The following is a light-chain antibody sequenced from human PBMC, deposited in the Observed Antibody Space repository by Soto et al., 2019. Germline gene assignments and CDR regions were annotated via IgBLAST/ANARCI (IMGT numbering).Light chain of an antibody. V-gene: IGKV3-11*01. CDR3: QQRSNWPPLT. J-gene: IGKJ4*01. Sequence: EIVLTQSPATLSLSPGERATLSCRASQSIGTSLGWYQQKPGQAPRLLIYDVSNRATGIPARFSGSGSGTDFTLTISSLEPEDFAVYYCQQRSNWPPLTFGGGTKVESK. CDR1: QSIGTS. CDR2: DVS.